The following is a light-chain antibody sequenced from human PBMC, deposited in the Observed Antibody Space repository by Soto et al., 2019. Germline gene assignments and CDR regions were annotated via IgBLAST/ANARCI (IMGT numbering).Light chain of an antibody. V-gene: IGKV1-5*03. Sequence: DIQMTQSPSTLSASVGDRVTITCRASQSISSWLAWYQQKPGKAPKLLIYKASSLESGVPSRFSGSGSGTEFTLTISSLQPDDFATYYCQQYNSYSLLTFGQGTRWISN. CDR2: KAS. J-gene: IGKJ1*01. CDR3: QQYNSYSLLT. CDR1: QSISSW.